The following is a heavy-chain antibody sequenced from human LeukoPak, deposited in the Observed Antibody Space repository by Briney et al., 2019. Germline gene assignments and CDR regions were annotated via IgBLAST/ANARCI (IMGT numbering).Heavy chain of an antibody. CDR3: ARDRGTVTTNYYYGMDV. V-gene: IGHV4-31*03. D-gene: IGHD4-17*01. Sequence: PSETLSLTCTVSGGSISSGGYYWRWIRQHPGKGLEWIGYIYYSGSTYYNPSLKSRVTISVDTSKNQFSLKLSSVTAADTAVYYCARDRGTVTTNYYYGMDVWGQGTTVTVSS. CDR1: GGSISSGGYY. CDR2: IYYSGST. J-gene: IGHJ6*02.